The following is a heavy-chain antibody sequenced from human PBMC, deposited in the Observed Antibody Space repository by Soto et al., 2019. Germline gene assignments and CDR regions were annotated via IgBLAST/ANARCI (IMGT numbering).Heavy chain of an antibody. CDR1: GFTFSSYA. CDR2: ISGSGGST. J-gene: IGHJ3*02. D-gene: IGHD2-15*01. V-gene: IGHV3-23*01. CDR3: AKGGYCSGGSCYSGAFDI. Sequence: LRLSCAASGFTFSSYAISWVRQAPGKGLEWVSAISGSGGSTYYADSVKGRFTISRDNSKNTLYLQMNSLRAEDTTVYYCAKGGYCSGGSCYSGAFDIWGQGTMVTVSS.